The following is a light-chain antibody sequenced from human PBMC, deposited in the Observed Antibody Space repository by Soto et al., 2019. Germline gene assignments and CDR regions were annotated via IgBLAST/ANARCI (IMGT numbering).Light chain of an antibody. J-gene: IGLJ1*01. Sequence: QSVLTQPPSASGTPGQRVTISCSGSSSNIGSNTVNWYQHLPGTAPKLLIYSNNQRPSGVPDRFSGSKSGTSASLAISGLQSEDEADYYCAPWDDSLNGYVFGTGTKVTVL. CDR1: SSNIGSNT. CDR2: SNN. CDR3: APWDDSLNGYV. V-gene: IGLV1-44*01.